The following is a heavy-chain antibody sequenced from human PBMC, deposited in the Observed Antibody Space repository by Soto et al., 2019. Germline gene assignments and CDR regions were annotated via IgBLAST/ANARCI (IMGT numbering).Heavy chain of an antibody. D-gene: IGHD1-1*01. CDR3: AKEGPITNWYFDY. J-gene: IGHJ4*02. CDR1: GFTFSNYG. Sequence: ESVGGVVQPGRSLRLSCAASGFTFSNYGMHWVRQAPDKGLEWVIVISYDGNVAYYADSVKGRFTISRDNSKNTLYLQMNSLRTEDTAMYYCAKEGPITNWYFDYWGQGTLVTVSS. V-gene: IGHV3-30*18. CDR2: ISYDGNVA.